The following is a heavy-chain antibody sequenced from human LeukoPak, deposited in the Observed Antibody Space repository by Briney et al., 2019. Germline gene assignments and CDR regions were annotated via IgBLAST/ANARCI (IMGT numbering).Heavy chain of an antibody. CDR1: GYTFTGYY. Sequence: GASVKVSCKASGYTFTGYYMHWVRQAPGQGLEWMGWINPNSGGTNSAQKFQGWVTMTRDTSISTAYMELSRLRYDDTAVYYCARGERDDILTGYLGDYYYYGVDVWGQGTTVTVSS. D-gene: IGHD3-9*01. CDR2: INPNSGGT. CDR3: ARGERDDILTGYLGDYYYYGVDV. J-gene: IGHJ6*02. V-gene: IGHV1-2*04.